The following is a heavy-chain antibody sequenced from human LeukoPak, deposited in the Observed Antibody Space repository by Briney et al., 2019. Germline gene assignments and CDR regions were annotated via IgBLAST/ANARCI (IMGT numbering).Heavy chain of an antibody. CDR3: AKDKALWLRGFDY. CDR2: ISWNSGSI. V-gene: IGHV3-9*01. CDR1: GFTFSSYS. D-gene: IGHD5-18*01. J-gene: IGHJ4*02. Sequence: PGGSLRLSCAASGFTFSSYSMNWVRQAPGKGLEWVSGISWNSGSIGYADSVKGRFTISRDNAKNSLYLQMNSLRAEDTALYYCAKDKALWLRGFDYWGQGTLVTVSS.